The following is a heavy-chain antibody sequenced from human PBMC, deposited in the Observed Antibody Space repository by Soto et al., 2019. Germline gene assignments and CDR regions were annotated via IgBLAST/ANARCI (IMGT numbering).Heavy chain of an antibody. J-gene: IGHJ5*02. V-gene: IGHV1-2*02. CDR2: INPHSGGT. Sequence: QVQLVQSGAEVKKPGASVKVSCKTSGYTFTGYYIYWVRQAPGQGLEWMGWINPHSGGTDSSQKFQGRVTMTRDTSISTAHLELGRLRSDDTAVYYWAGTSWRCTTCPTPSWGRGALGTVS. CDR3: AGTSWRCTTCPTPS. CDR1: GYTFTGYY. D-gene: IGHD2-2*01.